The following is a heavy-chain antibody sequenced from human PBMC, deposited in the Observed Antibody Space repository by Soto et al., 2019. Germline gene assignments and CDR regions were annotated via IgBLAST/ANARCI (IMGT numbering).Heavy chain of an antibody. V-gene: IGHV4-59*12. CDR3: AREEVPAAPWFQH. D-gene: IGHD2-2*01. CDR2: IYYSGST. CDR1: GGSISSYY. Sequence: SETLSLTCTVSGGSISSYYWSWIRQPPGKGLEWIGYIYYSGSTNYNPSLKSRVTISADTSKNQFSLKLSSVTAADTAVYYCAREEVPAAPWFQHWGQGTLVTVSS. J-gene: IGHJ1*01.